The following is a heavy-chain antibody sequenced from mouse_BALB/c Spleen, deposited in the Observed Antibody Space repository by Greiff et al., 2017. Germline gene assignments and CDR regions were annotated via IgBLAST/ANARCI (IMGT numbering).Heavy chain of an antibody. Sequence: VQLQESGAELAKPGASVKMSCKASGYTFTSYWMHWVKQRPGQGLEWIGYINPSTGYTEYNQKFKDKATLTADKSSSTAYMQLSSLTSEDSAVYDCARGVADYCDYWGQGTTLTVSS. CDR1: GYTFTSYW. V-gene: IGHV1-7*01. CDR2: INPSTGYT. CDR3: ARGVADYCDY. J-gene: IGHJ2*01. D-gene: IGHD1-1*02.